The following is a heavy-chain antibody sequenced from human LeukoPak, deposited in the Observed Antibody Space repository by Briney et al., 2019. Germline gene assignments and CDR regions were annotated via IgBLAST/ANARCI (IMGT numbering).Heavy chain of an antibody. J-gene: IGHJ6*02. D-gene: IGHD4-17*01. CDR2: IKRDGSEK. V-gene: IGHV3-7*01. Sequence: PGGSLRLSCAVSEFSFSNNWMNWVRQAPGKGLEWVANIKRDGSEKWYVDSVKGRFAISRDNAKNSLYLQMNSLRAEDTAVYYCARVVDDYGDYKDYYYGMDVWGQGTTVTVSS. CDR1: EFSFSNNW. CDR3: ARVVDDYGDYKDYYYGMDV.